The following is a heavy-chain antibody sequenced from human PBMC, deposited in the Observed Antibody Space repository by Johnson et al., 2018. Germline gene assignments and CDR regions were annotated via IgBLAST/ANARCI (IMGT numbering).Heavy chain of an antibody. D-gene: IGHD6-13*01. CDR3: AKGATAGTGYYYYSYMDV. V-gene: IGHV3-30*18. CDR1: GFTFSSYG. CDR2: ISYDGSNK. Sequence: QVQLVESGGGVVQPGRSLRLSCAASGFTFSSYGMHWVRPAPGKGLEWVAVISYDGSNKYYADSVKGRFTISRENSKNTLYLQMNSLRAEDTAVYYWAKGATAGTGYYYYSYMDVWGKGTTVTVSS. J-gene: IGHJ6*03.